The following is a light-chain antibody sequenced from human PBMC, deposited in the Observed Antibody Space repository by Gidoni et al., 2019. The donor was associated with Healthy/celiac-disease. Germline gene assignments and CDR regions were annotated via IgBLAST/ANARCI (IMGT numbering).Light chain of an antibody. J-gene: IGLJ2*01. Sequence: SSVLTQPPSVSVAPGKTGRITCGGNNIGSKSVHWYQQKPGQAPVLVIYYDSDRPSGIPERFSGSNSGNTATLTISRVEAGDEADYYCQVWDSSSDHVVFGGGTKLTVL. V-gene: IGLV3-21*04. CDR3: QVWDSSSDHVV. CDR1: NIGSKS. CDR2: YDS.